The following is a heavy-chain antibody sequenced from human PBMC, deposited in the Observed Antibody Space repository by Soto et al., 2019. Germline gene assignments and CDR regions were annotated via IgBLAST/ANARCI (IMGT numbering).Heavy chain of an antibody. Sequence: ASVKVSCKASGYTFTSYDINWVRQATGQGLEWMGWMNPNSGNTGYAQKFQGRVTMTRNTSISTAYMEMSSLRSEDTAVYYCARGGKLRFLEWSYGMDVWGQGTTFTVSS. CDR3: ARGGKLRFLEWSYGMDV. CDR1: GYTFTSYD. CDR2: MNPNSGNT. V-gene: IGHV1-8*01. D-gene: IGHD3-3*01. J-gene: IGHJ6*02.